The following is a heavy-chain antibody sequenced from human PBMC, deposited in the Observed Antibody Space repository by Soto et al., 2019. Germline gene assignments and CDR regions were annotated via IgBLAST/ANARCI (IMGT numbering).Heavy chain of an antibody. CDR3: ARSTGQWLPTGY. D-gene: IGHD6-19*01. CDR2: IIPIFGTP. CDR1: GGTFSSYA. Sequence: SVKVSCKASGGTFSSYAISWVRPAPGQGLVWMVGIIPIFGTPNYAQKFQGRVTITADESTSTAYMELSSLRSEDTAVYYCARSTGQWLPTGYWGQGTLVTVSS. J-gene: IGHJ4*02. V-gene: IGHV1-69*01.